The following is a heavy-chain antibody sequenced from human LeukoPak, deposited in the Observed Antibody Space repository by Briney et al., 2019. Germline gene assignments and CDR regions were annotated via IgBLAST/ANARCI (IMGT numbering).Heavy chain of an antibody. CDR3: ARVYSYGSGYFDY. Sequence: PSETLSLTCTVSGGSISSYYWSWIRQPPGKGLEWIGYIYYSGSTNYNPSLKSRLTISVDTSKKQFSLKLSSVTAADTAVYYCARVYSYGSGYFDYWGQGTLVTVPS. CDR1: GGSISSYY. V-gene: IGHV4-59*01. CDR2: IYYSGST. D-gene: IGHD3-10*01. J-gene: IGHJ4*02.